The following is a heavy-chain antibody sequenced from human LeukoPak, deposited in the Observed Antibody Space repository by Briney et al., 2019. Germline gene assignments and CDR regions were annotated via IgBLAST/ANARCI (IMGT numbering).Heavy chain of an antibody. CDR1: GGSFSGYY. CDR3: ARGPQTYYDILTGLSF. V-gene: IGHV4-34*01. D-gene: IGHD3-9*01. CDR2: INHSGST. J-gene: IGHJ4*02. Sequence: PSETLSLTCAVYGGSFSGYYWSWIRQPPGKGLEWIGEINHSGSTNYNPSLKSRVTISGDTSKKQFSLNLSSVTAADTAVYYCARGPQTYYDILTGLSFWGQGTLVTVSS.